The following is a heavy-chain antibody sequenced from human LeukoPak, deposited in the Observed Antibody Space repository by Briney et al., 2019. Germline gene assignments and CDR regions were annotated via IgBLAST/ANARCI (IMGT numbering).Heavy chain of an antibody. V-gene: IGHV3-74*03. CDR3: TTASRWLHRADAFDI. J-gene: IGHJ3*02. Sequence: GGSLRLSCAASGFTFSGYWMHWVRQGPEKGLELVSRIDNDRHGILYADSVKGRFTTSRDNAKNTLYLQMNSLKTEDTAVYYCTTASRWLHRADAFDIWGQGTMVTVSS. D-gene: IGHD5-24*01. CDR2: IDNDRHGI. CDR1: GFTFSGYW.